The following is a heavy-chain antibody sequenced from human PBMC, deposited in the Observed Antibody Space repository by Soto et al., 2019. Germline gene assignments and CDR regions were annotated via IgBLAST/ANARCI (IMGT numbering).Heavy chain of an antibody. CDR2: ISAHNGNT. CDR3: ARGRDGDY. CDR1: GYTFTSYG. V-gene: IGHV1-18*01. Sequence: QVHLVQSGAEVKKPGASVKVSCKASGYTFTSYGITWVRQAPGQGLEWMGWISAHNGNTVYAQKLQGRVIVTRDTSTSTAYMELRSLISDDTAVYYCARGRDGDYWGQGALVTVSS. J-gene: IGHJ4*02. D-gene: IGHD6-6*01.